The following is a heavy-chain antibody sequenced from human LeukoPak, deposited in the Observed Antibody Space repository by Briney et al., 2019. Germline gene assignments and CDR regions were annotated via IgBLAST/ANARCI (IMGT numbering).Heavy chain of an antibody. CDR1: GFTFSSYW. J-gene: IGHJ5*02. V-gene: IGHV3-7*01. Sequence: GGSLRLSCAASGFTFSSYWMSWVRQAPGKGLEWVANIKQDGSEKYYVDSVKGRFTISRDNAKNSLYLQMNGLRAEDTAVYYCAREGVWFGELLKVVNWFDPWGQGTLVTVSS. D-gene: IGHD3-10*01. CDR2: IKQDGSEK. CDR3: AREGVWFGELLKVVNWFDP.